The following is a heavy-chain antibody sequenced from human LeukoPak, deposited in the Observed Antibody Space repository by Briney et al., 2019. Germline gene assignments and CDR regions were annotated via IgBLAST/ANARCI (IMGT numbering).Heavy chain of an antibody. J-gene: IGHJ4*02. V-gene: IGHV7-4-1*02. D-gene: IGHD3/OR15-3a*01. CDR1: GFTFSSYA. Sequence: GGSLRLSCAASGFTFSSYAMNWVRQAPGQGLEWMGWINTNTGNPTYVQGFTGRFVFSLDTSVSTAYLQITSLKAEDTAVYYCARGTSGLVTTNDYWGQGTLVTVSS. CDR2: INTNTGNP. CDR3: ARGTSGLVTTNDY.